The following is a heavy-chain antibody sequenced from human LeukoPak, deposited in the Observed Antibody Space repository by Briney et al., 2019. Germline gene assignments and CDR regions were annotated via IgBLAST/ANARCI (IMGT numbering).Heavy chain of an antibody. V-gene: IGHV4-59*01. CDR1: GGSISSNY. J-gene: IGHJ6*02. CDR2: MFYTGST. Sequence: SETLSLTCSVSGGSISSNYWAWIRQPPGKGLDWIGYMFYTGSTNYNPSLKSRVTISLATSKNQSSLKLSSVTAADTAAYYCARVSVVYGMDVWGRGTTVTVSS. CDR3: ARVSVVYGMDV.